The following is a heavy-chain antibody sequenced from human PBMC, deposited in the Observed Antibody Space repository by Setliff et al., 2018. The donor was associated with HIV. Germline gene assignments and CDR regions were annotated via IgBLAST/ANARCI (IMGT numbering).Heavy chain of an antibody. CDR3: ARDLFRWAAAGPNYFDS. D-gene: IGHD6-13*01. J-gene: IGHJ4*02. CDR1: GYTFSTYS. V-gene: IGHV1-18*01. Sequence: VKVSCKASGYTFSTYSITWVRQAPGQGLEWMGWVSAYNGHTDFAQKFQGRITLTTDTSSNTAYMELRSLRSDDTAIYYCARDLFRWAAAGPNYFDSWGQGTLVTVSS. CDR2: VSAYNGHT.